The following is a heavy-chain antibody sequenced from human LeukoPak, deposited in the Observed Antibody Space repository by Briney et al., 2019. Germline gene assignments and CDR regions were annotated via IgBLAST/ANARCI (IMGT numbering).Heavy chain of an antibody. CDR1: GFTFSSYS. CDR3: ARDRNPYCSSTSCARGRWFDP. J-gene: IGHJ5*02. D-gene: IGHD2-2*01. Sequence: GGSLRLSCAASGFTFSSYSMTWVRQAPGKGLEWVSSISSSSSYIYYADSVKGRFTISRDNAKNSLYLQMNSLRAEDTAVYYCARDRNPYCSSTSCARGRWFDPWGQGTLVTVSS. CDR2: ISSSSSYI. V-gene: IGHV3-21*01.